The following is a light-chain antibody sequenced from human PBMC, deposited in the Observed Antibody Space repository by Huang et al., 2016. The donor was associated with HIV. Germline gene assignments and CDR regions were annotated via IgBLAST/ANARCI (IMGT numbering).Light chain of an antibody. V-gene: IGKV1-9*01. J-gene: IGKJ3*01. Sequence: IQLTQSPSSLSASVGDRVTITCRASQGIGRYLGWYQQKPGKAPKLLIYAASTLQRGVPSRFSGSGSGTDFTLTLGSLQPEDFATYYCQQLKTYPITFGPGTQVDIK. CDR3: QQLKTYPIT. CDR1: QGIGRY. CDR2: AAS.